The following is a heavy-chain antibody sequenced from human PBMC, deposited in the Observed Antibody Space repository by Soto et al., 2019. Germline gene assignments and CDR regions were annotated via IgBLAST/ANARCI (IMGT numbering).Heavy chain of an antibody. D-gene: IGHD3-9*01. CDR1: GFTFSSYA. V-gene: IGHV3-23*01. CDR3: AKDLFDILTGYYIQVGYFDY. J-gene: IGHJ4*02. CDR2: ISGSGGST. Sequence: EVQLLESGGGLVQPGGSLRLSCAASGFTFSSYAMSWVRQAPGKGLEWVSAISGSGGSTYYADSVKGRFTISRDNSKNTLYLHMNSLRAEDTAVYYCAKDLFDILTGYYIQVGYFDYWGQGTLVTVSS.